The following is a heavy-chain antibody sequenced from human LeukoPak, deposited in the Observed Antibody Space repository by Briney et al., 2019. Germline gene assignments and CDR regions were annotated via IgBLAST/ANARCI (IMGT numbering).Heavy chain of an antibody. Sequence: SETLSLTCAVYGGSFSGYYWSWIRQPPGKGLEGIGEINHSGSTNYNPSLKSRVTISVDTSKNQFSLKLSSVTAADTAVYYRARDRMVRGFIWFDPWGQGTLVTVSS. CDR3: ARDRMVRGFIWFDP. D-gene: IGHD3-10*01. CDR1: GGSFSGYY. CDR2: INHSGST. V-gene: IGHV4-34*01. J-gene: IGHJ5*02.